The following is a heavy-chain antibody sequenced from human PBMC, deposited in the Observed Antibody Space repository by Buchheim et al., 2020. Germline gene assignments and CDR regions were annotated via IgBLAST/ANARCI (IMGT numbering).Heavy chain of an antibody. Sequence: QVQLVESGGGVVQPGRSLRLSCAASGFTISSYGMHWVRQAPGKGLEWVAVIWYDESNKYYADSVKGRFTISRDNSKNTLYLQMNSLRAEDTAVYYCARDREDTAHGLFDYWGQGTL. V-gene: IGHV3-33*01. CDR2: IWYDESNK. J-gene: IGHJ4*02. D-gene: IGHD5-18*01. CDR1: GFTISSYG. CDR3: ARDREDTAHGLFDY.